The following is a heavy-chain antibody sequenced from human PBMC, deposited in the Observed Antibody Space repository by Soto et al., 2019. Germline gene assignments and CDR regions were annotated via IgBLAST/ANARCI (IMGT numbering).Heavy chain of an antibody. CDR3: ARYYDFWSGQNWFDP. CDR1: GGTFSSYA. V-gene: IGHV1-69*13. Sequence: GASVKVSCKASGGTFSSYAISWVRQAPGQGLEWMGGIIPIFGTANYAQKFQGRVTITADESTSTAYMELSSLRSEDTAVYYCARYYDFWSGQNWFDPWGQGTLVTVS. CDR2: IIPIFGTA. J-gene: IGHJ5*02. D-gene: IGHD3-3*01.